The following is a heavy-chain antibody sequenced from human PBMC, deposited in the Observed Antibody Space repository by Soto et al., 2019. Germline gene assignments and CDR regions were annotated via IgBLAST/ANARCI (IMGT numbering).Heavy chain of an antibody. V-gene: IGHV1-18*01. CDR3: ARDYCTSTRCYGPDY. D-gene: IGHD2-2*01. J-gene: IGHJ4*02. CDR1: GYTLGRFG. Sequence: APVKVACKASGYTLGRFGVSWVRKATGQGLEWMGWISGNSDDTKYAQGFQDRLTMTTDTSTTTVHMELRSLRSDDAAVYYCARDYCTSTRCYGPDYWGQGTLVTVSS. CDR2: ISGNSDDT.